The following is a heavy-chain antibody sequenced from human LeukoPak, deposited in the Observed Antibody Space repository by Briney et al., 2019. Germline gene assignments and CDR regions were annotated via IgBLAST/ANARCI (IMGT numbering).Heavy chain of an antibody. J-gene: IGHJ4*02. CDR1: GFTFGSYA. CDR2: ISGSGGST. CDR3: AKTDTGTAMVSNDY. V-gene: IGHV3-23*01. Sequence: GGSLRLSCAASGFTFGSYAMSWVRQAPGKGLEWVSAISGSGGSTYYADSVKGRFTISRDNSKNTLYLQMNSLRAEDTAVYYCAKTDTGTAMVSNDYWGQGTLVTVSS. D-gene: IGHD5-18*01.